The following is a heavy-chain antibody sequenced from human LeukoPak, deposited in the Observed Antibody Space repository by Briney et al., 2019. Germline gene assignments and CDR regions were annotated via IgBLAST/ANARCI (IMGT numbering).Heavy chain of an antibody. J-gene: IGHJ3*02. CDR3: VRQWSGYYDAFDI. CDR1: AYSFTSYW. CDR2: IFPGDSDT. Sequence: GESLKISSKASAYSFTSYWIGWVRQMPGKGLEWMGIIFPGDSDTRYNPSFQGQVTISADKSISNAYLQGSGLKASDTAMYYCVRQWSGYYDAFDIWGQGTMVSVSS. D-gene: IGHD3-3*01. V-gene: IGHV5-51*01.